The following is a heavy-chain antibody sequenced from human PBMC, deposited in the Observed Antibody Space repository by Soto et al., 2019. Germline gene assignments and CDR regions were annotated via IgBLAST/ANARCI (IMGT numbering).Heavy chain of an antibody. D-gene: IGHD5-12*01. CDR1: GVSVSTDGYY. CDR2: TYYSWST. Sequence: TLSLTCTVSGVSVSTDGYYWSWIRQPPGKGLEWIWYTYYSWSTNYNPSLKSRVTTSLETSKNKFSLKLSSVTAADTAIYYCARVNRLAPVATYSYHSMDXWGQGTTVTVS. CDR3: ARVNRLAPVATYSYHSMDX. V-gene: IGHV4-61*08. J-gene: IGHJ6*02.